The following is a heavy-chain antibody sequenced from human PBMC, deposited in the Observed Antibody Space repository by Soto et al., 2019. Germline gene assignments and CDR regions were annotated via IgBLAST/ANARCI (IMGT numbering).Heavy chain of an antibody. CDR1: GGSISSSSYY. Sequence: QLQLQESGPGLVKPSETLSLTCTVSGGSISSSSYYWGWIRQPPGKGLEWIGSIYYSGSTYYNPSLKSRVTISVDTSKNQFSLKLSSVTAADTAVYYRATEHGYGSGSYYMYNWFDPWGQGTLVTVSS. V-gene: IGHV4-39*01. J-gene: IGHJ5*02. D-gene: IGHD3-10*01. CDR2: IYYSGST. CDR3: ATEHGYGSGSYYMYNWFDP.